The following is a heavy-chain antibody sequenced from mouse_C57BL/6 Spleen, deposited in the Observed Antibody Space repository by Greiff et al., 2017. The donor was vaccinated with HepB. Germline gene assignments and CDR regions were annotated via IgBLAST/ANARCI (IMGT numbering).Heavy chain of an antibody. CDR1: GYSITSDY. D-gene: IGHD1-1*01. J-gene: IGHJ1*03. CDR2: ISYSGST. CDR3: ARYHYGSSLHWYFDV. Sequence: EVKLVESGPGLAKPSQTLSLTCSVTGYSITSDYWNWIRKFPGNKLEYMGYISYSGSTYYNPSLKSRISITRDTSKNQYYLQLNSVTTEDTATYYCARYHYGSSLHWYFDVWGTGTTVTVSS. V-gene: IGHV3-8*01.